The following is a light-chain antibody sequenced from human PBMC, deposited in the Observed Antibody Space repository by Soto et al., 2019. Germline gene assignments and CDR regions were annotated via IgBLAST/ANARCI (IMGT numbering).Light chain of an antibody. CDR2: EVT. CDR1: GSDVGGYNF. CDR3: SSYSGTNNYV. V-gene: IGLV2-8*01. J-gene: IGLJ1*01. Sequence: QSALTQPPAASGAPGQSVTISCTGTGSDVGGYNFVSWYQQHPGKSPKLIIYEVTKRPSGVPDRFSGSKSGNTASLTVSGLQAEEAADYYCSSYSGTNNYVFGTGTKVTVL.